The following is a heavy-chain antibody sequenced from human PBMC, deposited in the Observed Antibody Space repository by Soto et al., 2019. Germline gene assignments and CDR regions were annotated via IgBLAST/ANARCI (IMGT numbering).Heavy chain of an antibody. V-gene: IGHV1-69*04. J-gene: IGHJ4*02. D-gene: IGHD3-9*01. CDR3: ARDRGDILNGYYIDY. CDR2: IIPILGIA. Sequence: GPSVKVSCKASGGTFSSYTISWVRQAPGQGLEWMGRIIPILGIANYAQKFQGRVTITADKSTSTAYMELSSLRSEDTAVYYCARDRGDILNGYYIDYWGQGTLVTVSS. CDR1: GGTFSSYT.